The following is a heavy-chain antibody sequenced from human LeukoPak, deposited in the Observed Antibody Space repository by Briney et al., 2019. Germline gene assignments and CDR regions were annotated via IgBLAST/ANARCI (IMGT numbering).Heavy chain of an antibody. CDR3: ARLDSSGWYYFDY. V-gene: IGHV1-69*04. Sequence: SVKVSSKASGGTFSSYAISWVRQAPGQGLEWMGRIIPIFGIANYAQKFQGRVTITADKSTSTAYMELSSLRSEDAAVYYCARLDSSGWYYFDYWGQGTLVTVSS. CDR2: IIPIFGIA. J-gene: IGHJ4*02. CDR1: GGTFSSYA. D-gene: IGHD6-19*01.